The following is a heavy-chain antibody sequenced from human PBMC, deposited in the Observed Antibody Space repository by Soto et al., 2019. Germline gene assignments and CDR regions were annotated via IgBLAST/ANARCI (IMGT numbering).Heavy chain of an antibody. CDR3: ARDGRGRYGSGARYMDV. CDR1: GFTFSSYG. J-gene: IGHJ6*03. CDR2: IWYDGSNK. D-gene: IGHD3-10*01. Sequence: GGSLRLSCAASGFTFSSYGMHWVRQAPGKGLEWVAVIWYDGSNKYYADSVKGRFTISRDNSKNTLYLQMNSLRAEDTAVYYCARDGRGRYGSGARYMDVWGKGTTVTVSS. V-gene: IGHV3-33*01.